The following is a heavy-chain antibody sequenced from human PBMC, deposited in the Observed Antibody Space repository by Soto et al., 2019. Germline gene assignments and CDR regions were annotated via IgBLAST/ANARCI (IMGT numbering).Heavy chain of an antibody. CDR2: IYYSGNT. Sequence: ASETLSLTCTVSGGSISSGGYYWSWIRQHPGKGLEWIGYIYYSGNTYYNPSLKSRVTISVDTSKNQFSLKLSSVTAADTAVYYCASLGLGYDILTGYYPRYFDYWGQGTLVTVSS. V-gene: IGHV4-31*03. D-gene: IGHD3-9*01. J-gene: IGHJ4*02. CDR3: ASLGLGYDILTGYYPRYFDY. CDR1: GGSISSGGYY.